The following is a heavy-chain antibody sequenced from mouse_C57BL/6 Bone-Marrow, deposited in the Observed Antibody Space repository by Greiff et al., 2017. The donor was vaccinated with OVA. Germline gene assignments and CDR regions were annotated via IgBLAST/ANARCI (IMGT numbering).Heavy chain of an antibody. Sequence: QVQLQQPGAELVRPGSSVKLSCKASGYTFTSYWMDWVKQRPGQGLEWIGNIYPSDSETHYNQKFKDKATLTVDKSSSTAYMQLSSLTSEDSAVYYCARFWATNWDLDYRGQGTTLTVSS. CDR2: IYPSDSET. D-gene: IGHD4-1*01. CDR3: ARFWATNWDLDY. J-gene: IGHJ2*01. CDR1: GYTFTSYW. V-gene: IGHV1-61*01.